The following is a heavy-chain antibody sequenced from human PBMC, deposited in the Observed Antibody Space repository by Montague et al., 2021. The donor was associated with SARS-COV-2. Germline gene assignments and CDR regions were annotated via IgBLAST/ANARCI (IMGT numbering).Heavy chain of an antibody. CDR3: ARQGDQLLLEYRFYP. V-gene: IGHV4-39*01. CDR1: GGSISSSSYY. Sequence: SETLSLTCTVSGGSISSSSYYWGWIRQPPGKGLEWIGSIYYSGSTYYNPSLKSRVTISVDTSKNQFSLKPSSVTAADTAVYYCARQGDQLLLEYRFYPWGQGTLVTVSS. CDR2: IYYSGST. J-gene: IGHJ5*02. D-gene: IGHD2-2*01.